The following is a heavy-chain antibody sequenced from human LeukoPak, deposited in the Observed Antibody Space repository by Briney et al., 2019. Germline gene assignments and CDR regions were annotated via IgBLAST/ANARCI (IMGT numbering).Heavy chain of an antibody. CDR2: ISYDGSNK. CDR3: AKDRTLYGDYFDY. CDR1: GFTFSSYG. J-gene: IGHJ4*02. V-gene: IGHV3-30*18. Sequence: GRSLRLSCAAFGFTFSSYGMHWVRQAPGKGLEWVAVISYDGSNKYYADSVKGRFTISRDNSKNTLYLQMNSLRAEDTAVYYCAKDRTLYGDYFDYWGQGTLVTVSS. D-gene: IGHD4-17*01.